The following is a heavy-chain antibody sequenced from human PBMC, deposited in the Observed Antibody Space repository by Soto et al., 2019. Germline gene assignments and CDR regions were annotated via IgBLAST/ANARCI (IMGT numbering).Heavy chain of an antibody. D-gene: IGHD3-22*01. CDR2: IFYSGST. V-gene: IGHV4-39*02. Sequence: NPSETLSLTCTVSGDSITRSNFYWGWIRQPPGKGLEWLGSIFYSGSTFCNPALKSRVTFSVDTSKNHFSLKLSSVTAADTAVYYCARHKTTMLTVVSAFDPWGQGTRVTVSS. CDR3: ARHKTTMLTVVSAFDP. CDR1: GDSITRSNFY. J-gene: IGHJ5*02.